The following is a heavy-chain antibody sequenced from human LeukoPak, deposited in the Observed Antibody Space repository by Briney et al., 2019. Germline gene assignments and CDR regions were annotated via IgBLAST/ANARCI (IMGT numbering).Heavy chain of an antibody. Sequence: GGSLRLSCAASGFTVSSNYMSWVRQAPGKGLEWVSVIYSGGSTYYADSVKGRFTISRHNSKNTLYLQMNSLRAEDTAVYYCAKAKYRGSYSSDYWGQGTLVTVSS. CDR3: AKAKYRGSYSSDY. V-gene: IGHV3-53*01. J-gene: IGHJ4*02. CDR1: GFTVSSNY. D-gene: IGHD1-26*01. CDR2: IYSGGST.